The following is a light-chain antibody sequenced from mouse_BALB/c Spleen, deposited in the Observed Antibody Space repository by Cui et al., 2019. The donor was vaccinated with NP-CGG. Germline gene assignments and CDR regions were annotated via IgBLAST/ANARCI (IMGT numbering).Light chain of an antibody. J-gene: IGLJ1*01. Sequence: QAVVTQESALTTSPGETVTLTCSSSIGAVTTSNYANWVQEKPDHLFTGLIGGTNNRAPGVPARFSGSLIGDKAALTITGAQTEDEAIYFCALWYSNHWVFGGGTKLTVL. CDR2: GTN. CDR3: ALWYSNHWV. CDR1: IGAVTTSNY. V-gene: IGLV1*01.